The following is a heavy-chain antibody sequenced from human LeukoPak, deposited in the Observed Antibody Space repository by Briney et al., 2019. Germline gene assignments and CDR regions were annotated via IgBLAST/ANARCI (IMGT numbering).Heavy chain of an antibody. CDR3: ARTFSPHQYYDFWSGYYYYGMDV. J-gene: IGHJ6*02. CDR1: GFTFSSYG. D-gene: IGHD3-3*01. CDR2: ISYDGSNK. V-gene: IGHV3-30*03. Sequence: PGRSLRLSCAASGFTFSSYGMHWVRQAPGKGLEWVAVISYDGSNKYYADSVKGRFTISRDNSKNTLYLQMNSLRAEDTAVYYCARTFSPHQYYDFWSGYYYYGMDVWGQGTTVTVSS.